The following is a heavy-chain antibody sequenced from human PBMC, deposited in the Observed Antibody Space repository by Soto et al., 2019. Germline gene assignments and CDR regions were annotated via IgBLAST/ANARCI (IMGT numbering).Heavy chain of an antibody. D-gene: IGHD6-13*01. J-gene: IGHJ4*02. Sequence: GGSLRLSCAASGFTFSSYSMNWVRQAPGKGLEWVSSISSSSSYIYYADSVKGRFTISRDNAKNSLYLQMNSLRAEDTAVYYCARRSRAAAGTGGYWGQGTLVTVS. CDR3: ARRSRAAAGTGGY. CDR1: GFTFSSYS. CDR2: ISSSSSYI. V-gene: IGHV3-21*01.